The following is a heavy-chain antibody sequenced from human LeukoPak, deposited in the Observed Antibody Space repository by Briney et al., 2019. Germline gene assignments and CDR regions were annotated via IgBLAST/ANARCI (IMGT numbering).Heavy chain of an antibody. D-gene: IGHD3-22*01. Sequence: GRSLRLSCAASGFTFSSYGMHWVRQAPGKGLECVAVIWYDGSNKYYADSVKGRFTISRDNSKNTLYLQMNSLRAEDTAVYYCARDSLPRYYYDSSGYYGSNYFDYWGQGTLVTVSS. CDR2: IWYDGSNK. J-gene: IGHJ4*02. V-gene: IGHV3-33*01. CDR3: ARDSLPRYYYDSSGYYGSNYFDY. CDR1: GFTFSSYG.